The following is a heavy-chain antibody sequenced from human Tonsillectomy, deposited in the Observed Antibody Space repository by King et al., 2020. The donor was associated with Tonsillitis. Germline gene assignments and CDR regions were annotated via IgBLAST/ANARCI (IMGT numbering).Heavy chain of an antibody. CDR1: GFTFGDYA. D-gene: IGHD3-16*01. Sequence: VQLVESGGGLVQPGRSLRLSCTASGFTFGDYAMSWVRQAPGKGLEWVGFIRSKAYGGTTEYAASVKGRFTISRDDSKSIAYLQMNSLKTEDTAVHYCTREYYDYVWGSYTSAYWGQGTLVTVSS. CDR3: TREYYDYVWGSYTSAY. CDR2: IRSKAYGGTT. J-gene: IGHJ4*02. V-gene: IGHV3-49*04.